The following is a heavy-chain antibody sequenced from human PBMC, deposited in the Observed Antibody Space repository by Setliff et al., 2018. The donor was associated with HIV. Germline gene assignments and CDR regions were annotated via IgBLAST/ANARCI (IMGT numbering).Heavy chain of an antibody. V-gene: IGHV4-39*01. CDR3: ARSPAAEGH. Sequence: PSETLFLTCTVSGGSISSSSYYWGWIRQPPGKGLEWIGSIFYSGHTYYNPSLRSRVTISVDTSKNQFSLKLRSVTAADTAVYYCARSPAAEGHWGQGTLVTVS. CDR2: IFYSGHT. CDR1: GGSISSSSYY. J-gene: IGHJ4*02. D-gene: IGHD6-13*01.